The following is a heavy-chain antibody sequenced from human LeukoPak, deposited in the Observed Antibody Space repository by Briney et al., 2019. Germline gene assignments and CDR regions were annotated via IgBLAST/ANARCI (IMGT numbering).Heavy chain of an antibody. D-gene: IGHD3-10*01. V-gene: IGHV3-21*06. CDR1: GFGLSSDY. Sequence: GGSLRLSCAASGFGLSSDYMTWVRQAPGKGLEWVASISSGRNFINYADSVRGRFTISRDNAKNSVYLQMNSLRVEDTAIYYCARDSYVSGSGTPNWFDPWGQGTLVTVSS. CDR3: ARDSYVSGSGTPNWFDP. J-gene: IGHJ5*02. CDR2: ISSGRNFI.